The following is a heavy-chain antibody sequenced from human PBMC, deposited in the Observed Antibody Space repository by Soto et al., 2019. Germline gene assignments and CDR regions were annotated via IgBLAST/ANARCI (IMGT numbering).Heavy chain of an antibody. D-gene: IGHD3-10*01. CDR2: IWYDGSNK. Sequence: GGSLRLSCAASGFTFSSYGMHWVRQAPGKGLEWVAVIWYDGSNKYYADSVKGRFTISRDNSKNTLYLQMNSLRDEDTAVYYCARVMVLNYYGMDVWGQGTTVTVSS. CDR3: ARVMVLNYYGMDV. J-gene: IGHJ6*02. CDR1: GFTFSSYG. V-gene: IGHV3-33*01.